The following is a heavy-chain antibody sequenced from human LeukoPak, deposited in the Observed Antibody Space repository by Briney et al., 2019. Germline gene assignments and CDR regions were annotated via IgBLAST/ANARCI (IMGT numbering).Heavy chain of an antibody. D-gene: IGHD2-2*01. J-gene: IGHJ4*02. CDR1: GFTFSSYS. V-gene: IGHV3-21*01. CDR3: ANHLACGSTSCPPFDY. CDR2: ISNSGSYI. Sequence: GGSLRLSCAASGFTFSSYSMNWVGQAPGKGLEWVSSISNSGSYIYYADSVKGRFTISRDNAKNSLYLQMNSLRAEDTAVYYCANHLACGSTSCPPFDYWGQGTLVTVSS.